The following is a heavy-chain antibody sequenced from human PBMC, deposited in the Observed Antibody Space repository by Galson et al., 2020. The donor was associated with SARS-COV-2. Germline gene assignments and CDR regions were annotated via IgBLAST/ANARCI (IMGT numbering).Heavy chain of an antibody. CDR2: IYYSGST. Sequence: SETLSLTCTVSGGSISSSSYYWGWIHQPPGKGLEWIGSIYYSGSTYYNPSLKSRVTISVDTSKNQFSLKLSSVTAADTAVYYCARHEDPGIAAAGPQGGHDYWGQGTLVTVSS. CDR3: ARHEDPGIAAAGPQGGHDY. J-gene: IGHJ4*02. D-gene: IGHD6-13*01. V-gene: IGHV4-39*01. CDR1: GGSISSSSYY.